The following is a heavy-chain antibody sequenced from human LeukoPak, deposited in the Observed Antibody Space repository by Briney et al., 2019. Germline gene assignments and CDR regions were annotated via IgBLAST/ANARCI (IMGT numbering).Heavy chain of an antibody. J-gene: IGHJ4*02. CDR1: GFTFTSYA. CDR2: ISGSGGST. V-gene: IGHV3-23*01. D-gene: IGHD3-10*01. Sequence: PGGSLRLSCAASGFTFTSYAMSWVRQAPGKGLEWVSAISGSGGSTYYADSVKGRFTISRDNSKNTLYLQMNSLRAEDTAVYYCAKSRWGSGKYFDYWGQGTLVTVSS. CDR3: AKSRWGSGKYFDY.